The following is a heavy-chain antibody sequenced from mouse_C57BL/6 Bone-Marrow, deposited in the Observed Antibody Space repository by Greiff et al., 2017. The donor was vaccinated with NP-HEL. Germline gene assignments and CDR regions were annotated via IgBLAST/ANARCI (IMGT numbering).Heavy chain of an antibody. D-gene: IGHD1-1*01. CDR2: IYPGGGYT. J-gene: IGHJ4*01. Sequence: QVQLQQSGAELVRPGTSVKMSCKASGYTFTNYWIGWAKQRPGHGLEWIGDIYPGGGYTNYNEKFKGKATLTVDKSSSTAYMQFSVLTSEDSAIYYCARGPKYYGSSYAMDYWGQGTSVTVSS. CDR1: GYTFTNYW. CDR3: ARGPKYYGSSYAMDY. V-gene: IGHV1-63*01.